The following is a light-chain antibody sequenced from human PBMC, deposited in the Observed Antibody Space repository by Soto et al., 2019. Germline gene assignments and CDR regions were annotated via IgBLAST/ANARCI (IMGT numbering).Light chain of an antibody. Sequence: QSARTQPASVSGSPGQSITISCTGTSSDVGSYNLVSWYQQLPGKAPKVIICEVNKRPSGVSYRFSGSKSGNTASLTISGLQTEDEDDYYCCSYAGTVAYAFGPGTKVTVL. CDR2: EVN. CDR1: SSDVGSYNL. J-gene: IGLJ1*01. CDR3: CSYAGTVAYA. V-gene: IGLV2-23*02.